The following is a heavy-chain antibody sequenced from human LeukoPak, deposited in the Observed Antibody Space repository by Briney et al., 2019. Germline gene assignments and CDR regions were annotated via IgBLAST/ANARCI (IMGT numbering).Heavy chain of an antibody. Sequence: PSETLSLTCTVSGGSISSYYWSWIRQPPGKGLEWIGYIYYSGSTNYNPSLKSRVTISVDTSKNQFSLKLSSVTAADTAVYYCARGARYYDSSGYYYAPFGYWGQGILVTVSS. CDR1: GGSISSYY. V-gene: IGHV4-59*01. CDR2: IYYSGST. CDR3: ARGARYYDSSGYYYAPFGY. J-gene: IGHJ4*02. D-gene: IGHD3-22*01.